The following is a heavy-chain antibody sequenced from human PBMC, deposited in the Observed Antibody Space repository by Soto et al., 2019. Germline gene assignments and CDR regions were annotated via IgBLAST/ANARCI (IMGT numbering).Heavy chain of an antibody. CDR2: ISSSSSYI. D-gene: IGHD2-15*01. CDR3: ARDSVVAAKISPNWFDP. J-gene: IGHJ5*02. CDR1: GFTFSSYS. V-gene: IGHV3-21*01. Sequence: EVQLVESGGGLVKPGGSLRLSCAASGFTFSSYSMNWVRQAPGKGLEWVSSISSSSSYIYYADSVKGRFTISRDNAKNXXYLQMNSLRAEETAVYYCARDSVVAAKISPNWFDPWGQGTLVTVSS.